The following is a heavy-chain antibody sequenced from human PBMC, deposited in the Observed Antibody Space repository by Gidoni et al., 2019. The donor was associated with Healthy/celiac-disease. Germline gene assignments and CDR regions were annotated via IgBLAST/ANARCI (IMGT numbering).Heavy chain of an antibody. V-gene: IGHV3-72*01. CDR3: ARAAAGTFDY. Sequence: ELQLVASGGGLVQPGGSLRLSCAASGFTFSDHYMDWVRQAPGKGLEWVGRTRNKANSYTTEYAASVKGRFTISRDDSKNSLYLQMNSLKTEDTAVYYCARAAAGTFDYWGQGTLVTVSS. J-gene: IGHJ4*02. CDR1: GFTFSDHY. D-gene: IGHD6-13*01. CDR2: TRNKANSYTT.